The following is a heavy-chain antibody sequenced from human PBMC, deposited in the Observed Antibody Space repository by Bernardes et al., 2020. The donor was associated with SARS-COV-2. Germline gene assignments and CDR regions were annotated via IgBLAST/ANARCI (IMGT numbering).Heavy chain of an antibody. CDR2: IKSKTDNGTT. J-gene: IGHJ1*01. V-gene: IGHV3-15*01. CDR3: TTVWPLEVID. CDR1: GFTFTNAW. Sequence: GGSLRLSCAASGFTFTNAWMSWVRQAPGKGLEWVARIKSKTDNGTTDYAAPVKGRFLISRDDSKNTLFLQMNSLKSEDTAVYYCTTVWPLEVIDWGQGTLVTVSS. D-gene: IGHD3-10*01.